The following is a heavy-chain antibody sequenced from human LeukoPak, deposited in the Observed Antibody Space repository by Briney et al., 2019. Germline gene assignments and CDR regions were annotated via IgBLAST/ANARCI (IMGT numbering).Heavy chain of an antibody. D-gene: IGHD3-10*01. Sequence: GGSLRLSCAASGFTFSSYGMHWVRQAPGKGLEWVAVIWYDGSNKYYADSVKGRFTISRDNSKNTLYLQMNSLRAEDTAVYYCAKGGVRAYYGMDVWGKGTTVTVSS. CDR2: IWYDGSNK. CDR1: GFTFSSYG. CDR3: AKGGVRAYYGMDV. V-gene: IGHV3-33*06. J-gene: IGHJ6*04.